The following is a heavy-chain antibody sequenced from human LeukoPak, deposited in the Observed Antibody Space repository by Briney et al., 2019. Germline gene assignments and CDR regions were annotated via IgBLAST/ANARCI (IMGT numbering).Heavy chain of an antibody. Sequence: GGSLRLSCAASGFTFSSYSMIWVRLAPGKGLEWVSYITSSSTSTIYYVDSVKGRFTISRDNAKNSLYLQMNSLRAEDTAVYYCARSAAGSGSYYAPYYYYYMDVWGKGTTVTVSS. CDR3: ARSAAGSGSYYAPYYYYYMDV. CDR1: GFTFSSYS. CDR2: ITSSSTSTI. D-gene: IGHD3-10*01. J-gene: IGHJ6*03. V-gene: IGHV3-48*04.